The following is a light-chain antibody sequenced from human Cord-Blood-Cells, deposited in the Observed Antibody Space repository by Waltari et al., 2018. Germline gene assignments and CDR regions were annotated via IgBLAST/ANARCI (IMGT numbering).Light chain of an antibody. CDR3: QQYNNWHPLT. CDR2: GAS. J-gene: IGKJ4*01. CDR1: QSVSSN. V-gene: IGKV3-15*01. Sequence: EIVMTQSPATLSVSPGERATLSCRARQSVSSNLAWYHQKPGQAPRLLIYGASTRATSIPARFSGSGCATKFTLTISSLQSADFAVYYCQQYNNWHPLTFGGGTKVEIK.